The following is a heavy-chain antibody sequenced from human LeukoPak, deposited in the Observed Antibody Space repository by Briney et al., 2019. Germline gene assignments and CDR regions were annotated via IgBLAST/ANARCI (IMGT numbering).Heavy chain of an antibody. Sequence: SETLSLTCTVSGGSISSYYWSWIRQPAGKGLEWIGRIYTSGSTNYNPSLKSRVTISVDTSKNQFSLKLSSVTAADTAVYYCAREGTAMVGDAFDIWGQGTMVTVSS. J-gene: IGHJ3*02. D-gene: IGHD5-18*01. CDR3: AREGTAMVGDAFDI. V-gene: IGHV4-4*07. CDR1: GGSISSYY. CDR2: IYTSGST.